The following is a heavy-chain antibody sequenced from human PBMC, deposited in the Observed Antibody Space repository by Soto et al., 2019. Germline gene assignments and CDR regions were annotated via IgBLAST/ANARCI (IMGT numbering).Heavy chain of an antibody. V-gene: IGHV1-2*04. CDR3: ARDARGDEAPMDY. CDR2: INPNSGGT. CDR1: GYTFTGYY. J-gene: IGHJ4*02. D-gene: IGHD3-10*01. Sequence: QVQLVQSGAEVKKPGASVKVSCKASGYTFTGYYMHWVRQAPGQGLEWMGWINPNSGGTNYAQKFQGWVTMTRETSISTDYMELSRLSSDDTAVYYCARDARGDEAPMDYWGQGTLVTVSS.